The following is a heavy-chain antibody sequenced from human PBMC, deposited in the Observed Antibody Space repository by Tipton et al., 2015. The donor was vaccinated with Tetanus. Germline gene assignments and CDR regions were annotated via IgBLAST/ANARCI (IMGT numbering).Heavy chain of an antibody. CDR2: IHSADSGSAI. Sequence: SLRLSCAASGFSVSSTFTSWVRQAPGKGLEWVSIIHSADSGSAIFYADSVKGRFTISRDSSKNMLYLHMNSLRVEDTAIYYCVRFDFWGQGTLVTVSS. CDR1: GFSVSSTF. V-gene: IGHV3-53*01. J-gene: IGHJ4*02. CDR3: VRFDF.